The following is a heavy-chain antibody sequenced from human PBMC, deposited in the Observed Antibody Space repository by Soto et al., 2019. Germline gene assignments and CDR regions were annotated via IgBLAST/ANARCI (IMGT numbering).Heavy chain of an antibody. Sequence: SETLSLTCAVSGASFSGYIWTLISQTPGKGLQWIGQINHSGSSIYNPSLKNRVTISTMSNNKFSLELSSVTAADTAVYYCTRGLFSGSSYSGSWYYFDSWGQGTMVTVSS. CDR3: TRGLFSGSSYSGSWYYFDS. CDR1: GASFSGYI. CDR2: INHSGSS. D-gene: IGHD1-26*01. J-gene: IGHJ4*02. V-gene: IGHV4-34*01.